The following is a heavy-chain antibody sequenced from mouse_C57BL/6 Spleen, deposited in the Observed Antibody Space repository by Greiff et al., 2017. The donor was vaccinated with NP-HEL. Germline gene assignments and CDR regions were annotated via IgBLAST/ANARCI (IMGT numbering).Heavy chain of an antibody. J-gene: IGHJ3*01. CDR3: AENPRNYYGSSPAWFAY. CDR2: ISSGGSYT. CDR1: GFTFSSYG. Sequence: EVMLVESGGDLVKPGGSLKLSCAASGFTFSSYGMSWVRQTPDKRLEWVATISSGGSYTYYPDSVKGRFTISRDNAKNTLYLQMSSLKSEDTAMYYCAENPRNYYGSSPAWFAYWGQGTLVTVSA. V-gene: IGHV5-6*01. D-gene: IGHD1-1*01.